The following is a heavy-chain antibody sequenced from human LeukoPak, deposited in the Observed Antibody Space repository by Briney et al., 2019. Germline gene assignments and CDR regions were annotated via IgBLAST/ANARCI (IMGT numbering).Heavy chain of an antibody. J-gene: IGHJ4*02. CDR2: IYYSGST. Sequence: SETLSLTCSVSGDSISGYYWSWIRQPPGKGLEWIGNIYYSGSTNYNPSLKSRVTISVDTSKNQFSLKLTSVTAADTAVYYCARGVAVAGTPLFDYWGQGTLVTVSS. CDR1: GDSISGYY. D-gene: IGHD6-19*01. V-gene: IGHV4-59*01. CDR3: ARGVAVAGTPLFDY.